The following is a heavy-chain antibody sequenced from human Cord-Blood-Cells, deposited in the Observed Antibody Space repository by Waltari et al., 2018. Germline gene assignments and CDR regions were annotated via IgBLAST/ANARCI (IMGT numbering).Heavy chain of an antibody. CDR1: GYTFTSYD. D-gene: IGHD3-3*01. CDR3: AATYYDFWSGYYTPPDAFDI. Sequence: QVQLVQSGAEVKKPGASVKVSCKASGYTFTSYDINWVRQATGQGLEWMGWMNPNSGNTGYAQKFQGRVTITRNTTISTAYMELSSLRSEDTAVYYCAATYYDFWSGYYTPPDAFDIWGQGTMVTVSS. CDR2: MNPNSGNT. J-gene: IGHJ3*02. V-gene: IGHV1-8*03.